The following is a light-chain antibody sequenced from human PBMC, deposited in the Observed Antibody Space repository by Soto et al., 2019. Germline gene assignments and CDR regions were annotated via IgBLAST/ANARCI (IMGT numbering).Light chain of an antibody. V-gene: IGKV1-39*01. J-gene: IGKJ2*01. CDR3: QQSYSTLYT. CDR2: AAS. CDR1: QSISSY. Sequence: DIQMTQSPSSLSASVGDRVTITCRASQSISSYLNWYQQKPGKAPKLLIYAASSLQSRVPSRFSGSGSGTDFTLTISSLQPEDFATYYCQQSYSTLYTFVQGTELEIK.